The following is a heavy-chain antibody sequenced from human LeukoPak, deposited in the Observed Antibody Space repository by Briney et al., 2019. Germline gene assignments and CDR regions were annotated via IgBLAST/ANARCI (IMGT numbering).Heavy chain of an antibody. Sequence: GGSLRLSCAASGFTFSSYAMHWVRQAPGKGLEWVAVISYEGSITYYADSVKGRFAISRDSSQNTLYLQMSSLRAEDTAVYYCARDGDLGVVVVATTDVAYYFDYWGQGTLVTVSS. D-gene: IGHD2-15*01. CDR3: ARDGDLGVVVVATTDVAYYFDY. CDR2: ISYEGSIT. CDR1: GFTFSSYA. J-gene: IGHJ4*02. V-gene: IGHV3-30*09.